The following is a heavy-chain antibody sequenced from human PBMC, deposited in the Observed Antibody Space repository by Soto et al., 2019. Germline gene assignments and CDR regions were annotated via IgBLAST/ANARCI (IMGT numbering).Heavy chain of an antibody. CDR2: IKLDGSEK. V-gene: IGHV3-7*03. D-gene: IGHD3-9*01. CDR1: GFTFSSYW. CDR3: ARPLRYFDHYYFDY. Sequence: PGWSLRLSCAASGFTFSSYWMSWVRQAPGKGLEWVASIKLDGSEKYYVDSVKGRFTISRDNAKNSLYLQMNSLRAEDTAVYYCARPLRYFDHYYFDYWGQGTLVTVSS. J-gene: IGHJ4*02.